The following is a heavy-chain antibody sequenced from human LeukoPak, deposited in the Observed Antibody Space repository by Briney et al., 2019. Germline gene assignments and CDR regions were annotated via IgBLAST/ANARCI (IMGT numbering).Heavy chain of an antibody. CDR1: GYTFTGHY. D-gene: IGHD3-9*01. J-gene: IGHJ4*02. V-gene: IGHV1-2*02. CDR3: ARVAGSWLPEDY. Sequence: ASVKVSCKASGYTFTGHYMHWVRQAPGQGLEWMGWINPNRGDTNYAQKFQDSVTMTRDTSSSTAYMELRRLTSDDTAVYYCARVAGSWLPEDYWGQGTLVTVSS. CDR2: INPNRGDT.